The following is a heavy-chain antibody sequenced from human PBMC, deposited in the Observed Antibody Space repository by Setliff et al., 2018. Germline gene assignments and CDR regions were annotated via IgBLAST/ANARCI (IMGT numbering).Heavy chain of an antibody. V-gene: IGHV3-49*04. CDR1: GFTFGDYA. CDR2: IRSKAYGGTT. Sequence: GGSLRLSCTDSGFTFGDYAMSWVRQAPGKGLEWVGFIRSKAYGGTTEYAASVKGRFTISRDDSKSIAYLQMNSLKTEDTAVYYCTRVGRQLVYYYYGMDVWGQGTTVTVSS. J-gene: IGHJ6*02. CDR3: TRVGRQLVYYYYGMDV. D-gene: IGHD6-13*01.